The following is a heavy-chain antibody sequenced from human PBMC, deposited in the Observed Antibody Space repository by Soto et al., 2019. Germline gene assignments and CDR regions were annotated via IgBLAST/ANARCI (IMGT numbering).Heavy chain of an antibody. CDR2: ISYDGSKK. CDR3: ARGHSSGWYYFDY. Sequence: GGSLRLSCAASGFTFSSYEMHWVRQAPGKGLEWVAVISYDGSKKYYADSVKGRFTISRDKNTLYLQMNSLRAEDTAVYYCARGHSSGWYYFDYWGQGTLVTVSS. V-gene: IGHV3-30-3*01. J-gene: IGHJ4*02. D-gene: IGHD6-19*01. CDR1: GFTFSSYE.